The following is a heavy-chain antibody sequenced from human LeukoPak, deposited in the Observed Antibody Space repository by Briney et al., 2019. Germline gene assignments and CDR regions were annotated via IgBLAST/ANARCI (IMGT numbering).Heavy chain of an antibody. CDR3: AREEYSSGSCDVFDV. J-gene: IGHJ3*01. CDR2: INHSGTT. D-gene: IGHD3-22*01. Sequence: SETLSLTCAVFGAPFSGSYWSWIRQSPGKGLEWIGEINHSGTTNYNPSLKTRVTMSVDTSKKQLSLKLSSVTAADTAVYYCAREEYSSGSCDVFDVWGQGTMVTVSS. CDR1: GAPFSGSY. V-gene: IGHV4-34*01.